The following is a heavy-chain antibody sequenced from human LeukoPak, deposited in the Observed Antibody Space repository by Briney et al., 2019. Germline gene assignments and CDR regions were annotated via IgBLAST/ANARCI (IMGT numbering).Heavy chain of an antibody. CDR2: ISAYNGNT. Sequence: ASVKVSCKASGYTFTSYGISWVRQAPGQGLEWMGWISAYNGNTNYAQKLQGRVTMTTDTSTSTAFMELRSLRSEDTAVYYCANRIDYDFWSGYFDYWGQGTLVTVSS. CDR3: ANRIDYDFWSGYFDY. D-gene: IGHD3-3*01. J-gene: IGHJ4*02. CDR1: GYTFTSYG. V-gene: IGHV1-18*01.